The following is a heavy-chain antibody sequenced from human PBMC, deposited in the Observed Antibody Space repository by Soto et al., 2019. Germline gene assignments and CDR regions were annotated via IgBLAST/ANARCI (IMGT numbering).Heavy chain of an antibody. CDR3: ARVFRNRTPDFDY. J-gene: IGHJ4*02. CDR2: IIPIFGTA. V-gene: IGHV1-69*13. Sequence: SVKVSCKASGGTFSSYAISWVRQAPGQGLEWMGGIIPIFGTANYAQKFQGRVTITADESTSTAYMELSSLRSEDTAVYYCARVFRNRTPDFDYWGQGTLVTVSS. CDR1: GGTFSSYA. D-gene: IGHD4-4*01.